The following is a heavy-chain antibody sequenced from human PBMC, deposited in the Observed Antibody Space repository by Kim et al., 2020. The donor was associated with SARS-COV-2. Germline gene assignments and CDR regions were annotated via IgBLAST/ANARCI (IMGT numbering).Heavy chain of an antibody. Sequence: GGSLRLSCATSGFTFSVYAMSWVRQAPGKGLEWVSVIYSGDGGTYYADSVKGRFTISRDDSKNTLYLQMNSLRAEDTAVYYCAKALEGPDSSWGQGTLVTVSS. CDR3: AKALEGPDSS. CDR1: GFTFSVYA. V-gene: IGHV3-23*03. D-gene: IGHD3-10*01. CDR2: IYSGDGGT. J-gene: IGHJ4*02.